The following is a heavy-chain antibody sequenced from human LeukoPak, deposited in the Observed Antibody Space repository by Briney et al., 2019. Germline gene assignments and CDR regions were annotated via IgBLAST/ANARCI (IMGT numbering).Heavy chain of an antibody. J-gene: IGHJ4*02. Sequence: SETLSLTCAVSGGSISSGGYSWSWIRQPPGKGLEWIGYIYHSGSTYYNPSLKSRVTVSVDRSKNQFSLKLSSVTAADTAVYYCARGRGGESSGYIDYWGQGTLVTVSS. D-gene: IGHD3-22*01. V-gene: IGHV4-30-2*01. CDR2: IYHSGST. CDR3: ARGRGGESSGYIDY. CDR1: GGSISSGGYS.